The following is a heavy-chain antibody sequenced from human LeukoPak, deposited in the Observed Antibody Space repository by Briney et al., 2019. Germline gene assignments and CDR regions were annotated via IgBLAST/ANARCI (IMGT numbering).Heavy chain of an antibody. CDR2: IRQDGDTK. D-gene: IGHD1-26*01. J-gene: IGHJ4*02. V-gene: IGHV3-7*03. CDR1: GFPFNAYW. CDR3: AKDRSGSYYVYDH. Sequence: GGSLRLSCAASGFPFNAYWMTWVRQAPGKGLEWVANIRQDGDTKYYVDSVKGRFTISRDISKNTLYLQMNSLRAEDTAIYYCAKDRSGSYYVYDHWGQGTLVTVSS.